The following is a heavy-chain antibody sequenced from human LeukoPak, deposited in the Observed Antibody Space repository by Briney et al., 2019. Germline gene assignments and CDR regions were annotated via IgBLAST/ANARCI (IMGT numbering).Heavy chain of an antibody. CDR1: GGSISSYY. CDR3: ARGESYSDH. J-gene: IGHJ4*02. Sequence: SETLSLTCTVSGGSISSYYWSWIRQPPGKGLEWIGYIYYSGSTNYNPSLKSRVTISVDTSKNQFSLKLSSVTAADTAVYYCARGESYSDHWGQGTLVTVSS. V-gene: IGHV4-59*01. CDR2: IYYSGST. D-gene: IGHD2-21*01.